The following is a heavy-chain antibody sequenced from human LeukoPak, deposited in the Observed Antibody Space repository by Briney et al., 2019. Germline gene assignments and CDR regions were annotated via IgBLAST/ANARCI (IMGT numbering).Heavy chain of an antibody. D-gene: IGHD3-10*02. Sequence: GGSLRLSCAASGFTFSSYGMNWVRQAPGKGLEWVSYISSSGSIIYYADSVKGRFTISRDNAKNSLYLQMNSLRAEDTAVYYCAELGITMIGGVWGKGTTVTISS. CDR1: GFTFSSYG. J-gene: IGHJ6*04. CDR3: AELGITMIGGV. CDR2: ISSSGSII. V-gene: IGHV3-48*04.